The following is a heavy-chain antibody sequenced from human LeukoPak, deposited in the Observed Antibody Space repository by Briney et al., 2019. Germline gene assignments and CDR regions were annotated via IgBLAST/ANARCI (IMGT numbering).Heavy chain of an antibody. V-gene: IGHV3-20*04. Sequence: GGSLRLSCAASGFTFDDHGMGWVRQVPGKALEWVSGINWNGETTAYADSVKGRFSISRDSARNSLFLQMNSLRVEDTALYYCAREGGANWDPFDYWGQGTLVTVSS. CDR3: AREGGANWDPFDY. D-gene: IGHD7-27*01. CDR2: INWNGETT. CDR1: GFTFDDHG. J-gene: IGHJ4*02.